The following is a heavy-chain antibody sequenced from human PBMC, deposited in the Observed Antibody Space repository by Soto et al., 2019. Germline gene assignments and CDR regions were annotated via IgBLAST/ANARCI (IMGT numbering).Heavy chain of an antibody. V-gene: IGHV1-69*12. Sequence: QVQLVQSGAEVKKPGSSVKVSCKASGGTFSSYAISWVRQAPGQGLEWMGGIIPIFGTANYAQKFQGRVTITADESTSTADMELSSRRSEAKAVYYCARGGGYLVRGVPYVMDVWGQGTTVTVS. CDR2: IIPIFGTA. D-gene: IGHD3-10*01. J-gene: IGHJ6*02. CDR1: GGTFSSYA. CDR3: ARGGGYLVRGVPYVMDV.